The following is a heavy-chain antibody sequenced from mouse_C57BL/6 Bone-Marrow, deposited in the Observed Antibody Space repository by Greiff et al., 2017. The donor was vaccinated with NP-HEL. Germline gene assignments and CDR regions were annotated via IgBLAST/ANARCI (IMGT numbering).Heavy chain of an antibody. Sequence: VQLQQPGAELVRPGSSVKLSCKASGYTFTSYWMDWVKQRPGQGLEWIGNIYPSDSETHYNQKFKDKATLTVDKSSSTAYMQLSSLTSEDSAVYYCARRPYGNYVPYWGQGTTLTVSS. D-gene: IGHD2-1*01. CDR2: IYPSDSET. V-gene: IGHV1-61*01. CDR3: ARRPYGNYVPY. CDR1: GYTFTSYW. J-gene: IGHJ2*01.